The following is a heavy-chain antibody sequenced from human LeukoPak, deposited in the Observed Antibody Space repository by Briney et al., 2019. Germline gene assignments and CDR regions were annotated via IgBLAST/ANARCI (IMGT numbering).Heavy chain of an antibody. CDR1: GFTFSSYW. CDR3: AREQGYYVGYYYMDV. J-gene: IGHJ6*03. Sequence: PGGSLRLSCAASGFTFSSYWMSWVRQAPGKGLEWVANIKQDGSEKYYVDSVKGRFTISRDNAKNSLYLQMNSLRAEDTAVYYCAREQGYYVGYYYMDVWGKGTTVTVSS. CDR2: IKQDGSEK. V-gene: IGHV3-7*01. D-gene: IGHD3-22*01.